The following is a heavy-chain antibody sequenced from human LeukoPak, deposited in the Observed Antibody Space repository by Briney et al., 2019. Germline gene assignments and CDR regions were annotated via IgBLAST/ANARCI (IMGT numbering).Heavy chain of an antibody. CDR2: INHSGST. D-gene: IGHD2-15*01. J-gene: IGHJ5*02. CDR3: ARGRLDCSGGSCYSPGFDP. CDR1: GGSFSGYY. Sequence: SETLSLTCAVYGGSFSGYYWSWIRQPPGKGLEWIGEINHSGSTNYNPSLKSRVTISVDTSKNQFSLKLSSVTAADTAVYYCARGRLDCSGGSCYSPGFDPWGQGTLVTVSS. V-gene: IGHV4-34*01.